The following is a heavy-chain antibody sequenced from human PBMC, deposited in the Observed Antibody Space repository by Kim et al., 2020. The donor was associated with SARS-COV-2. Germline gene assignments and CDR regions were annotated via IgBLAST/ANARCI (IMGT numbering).Heavy chain of an antibody. CDR1: GYTLTELS. CDR2: FDPEDGET. Sequence: ASVKVSCKVSGYTLTELSMHWVRQAPGKGLEWMGGFDPEDGETIYAQKFQGRVTMTEDTSTDTAYMELSSLRSEDTAVYYCATGGDYDSSGYYYGLGRDAFDIWGQGPMVTVSS. CDR3: ATGGDYDSSGYYYGLGRDAFDI. V-gene: IGHV1-24*01. J-gene: IGHJ3*02. D-gene: IGHD3-22*01.